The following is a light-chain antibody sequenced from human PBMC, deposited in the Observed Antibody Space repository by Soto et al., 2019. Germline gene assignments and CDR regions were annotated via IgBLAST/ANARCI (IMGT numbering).Light chain of an antibody. Sequence: QSALTQPASVSVSPGQSITFSCTGTSSDVGGYNYVSWYQQHPGKAPKVIIYGVSDRPAGVSNRFSGSKSGNTASLTISGLQAEDEADYYCNSYTSGGIHVFGTGTKVTVL. CDR2: GVS. CDR1: SSDVGGYNY. CDR3: NSYTSGGIHV. V-gene: IGLV2-14*01. J-gene: IGLJ1*01.